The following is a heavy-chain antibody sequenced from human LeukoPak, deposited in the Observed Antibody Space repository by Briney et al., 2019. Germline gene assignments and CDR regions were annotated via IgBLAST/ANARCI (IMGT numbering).Heavy chain of an antibody. CDR3: ARADYGDYGAY. D-gene: IGHD4-17*01. Sequence: PGGSLRLSCAASRFTFSRYWMSRVRQAPGKGLEWVANIKQDGSEKYYVDSVKGRFTISRDNAKNSLYLQMNSLRAEDTAVYYCARADYGDYGAYWGQGTLVTVSS. CDR2: IKQDGSEK. J-gene: IGHJ4*02. CDR1: RFTFSRYW. V-gene: IGHV3-7*05.